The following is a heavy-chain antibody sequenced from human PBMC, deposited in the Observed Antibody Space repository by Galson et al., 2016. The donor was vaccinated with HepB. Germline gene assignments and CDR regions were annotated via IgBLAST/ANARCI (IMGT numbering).Heavy chain of an antibody. D-gene: IGHD3-10*01. CDR3: ARGGVRGVNYDS. CDR1: GFSFSTSN. CDR2: ISSTGNYL. J-gene: IGHJ4*02. Sequence: SLRLSCAASGFSFSTSNMNWVRQAPGTGLEWVSSISSTGNYLYYRDSVKGRFTISRDNAKSSLYLHMNSLRVEDTGFYYCARGGVRGVNYDSWGQGTLVTVSS. V-gene: IGHV3-21*01.